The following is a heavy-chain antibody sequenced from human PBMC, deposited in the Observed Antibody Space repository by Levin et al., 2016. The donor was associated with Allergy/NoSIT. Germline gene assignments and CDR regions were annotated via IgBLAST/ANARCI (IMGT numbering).Heavy chain of an antibody. Sequence: WIRQPPGKGLEWIGYIYYSGSTNYNPSLKSRVTISVDTSKNQFSLKLSSVTAADTAVYYCARGGGYDYVDSAAFDYWGQGTLVTVSS. CDR3: ARGGGYDYVDSAAFDY. J-gene: IGHJ4*02. V-gene: IGHV4-59*01. D-gene: IGHD5-12*01. CDR2: IYYSGST.